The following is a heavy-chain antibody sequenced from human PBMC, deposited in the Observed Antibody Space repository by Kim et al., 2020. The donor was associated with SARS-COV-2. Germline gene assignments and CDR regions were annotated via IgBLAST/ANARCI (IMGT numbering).Heavy chain of an antibody. CDR3: AIEEEGTFDL. CDR2: DTI. Sequence: DTIYYAASGKGRITIPRENSKTALYLQMSRLRAEDTAVYYCAIEEEGTFDLWGQGAMVTVSS. J-gene: IGHJ3*01. V-gene: IGHV3-53*01.